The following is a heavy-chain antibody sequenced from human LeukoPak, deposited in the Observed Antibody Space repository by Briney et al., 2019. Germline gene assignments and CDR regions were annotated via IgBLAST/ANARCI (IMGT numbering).Heavy chain of an antibody. CDR2: ISGSGDYT. Sequence: GGSLRLSCAASGFTFSSHGMSWVRQAPGKGLEWVSTISGSGDYTYYADSVKGRFTISRDNSKNTLYLQMNSLRAEDTAVYYCARDDGSYSRSPGFDSWGQGTLVTVSS. CDR3: ARDDGSYSRSPGFDS. CDR1: GFTFSSHG. D-gene: IGHD1-26*01. J-gene: IGHJ4*02. V-gene: IGHV3-23*01.